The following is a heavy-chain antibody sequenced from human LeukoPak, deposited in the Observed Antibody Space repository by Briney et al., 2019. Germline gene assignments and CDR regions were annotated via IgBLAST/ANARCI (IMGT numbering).Heavy chain of an antibody. CDR1: GFTFSDYY. CDR3: TTVGGYDSSSPFDY. Sequence: GGSLRLSCAASGFTFSDYYMSWIRQAPGKGLEWVGRIKSKTDGGTTDYAAPVKGRFTISRDDSKNTLYLQMNSLKTEDTAVYYCTTVGGYDSSSPFDYWGQGTLVTVSS. CDR2: IKSKTDGGTT. V-gene: IGHV3-15*01. J-gene: IGHJ4*02. D-gene: IGHD6-6*01.